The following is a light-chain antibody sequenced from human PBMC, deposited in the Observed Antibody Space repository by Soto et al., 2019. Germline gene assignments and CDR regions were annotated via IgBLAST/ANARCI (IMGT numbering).Light chain of an antibody. J-gene: IGLJ2*01. CDR3: ATWDSSLTGEV. CDR1: SFNIGNNY. CDR2: DSN. Sequence: QSVLTQPPSVSAAPGQKVTISCSGSSFNIGNNYVSWFQQLPGTAPKLLIYDSNKRPSGIPDRFSGSKSVTSATLDITGLQTGDEADYYCATWDSSLTGEVFGGGTKVTVL. V-gene: IGLV1-51*01.